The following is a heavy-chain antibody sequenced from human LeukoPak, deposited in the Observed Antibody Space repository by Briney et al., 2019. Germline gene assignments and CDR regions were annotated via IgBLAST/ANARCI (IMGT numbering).Heavy chain of an antibody. CDR1: GFTFSSYS. Sequence: GGSLRLSCAASGFTFSSYSMNWVRQAPGKGLEWVSSISSSSSYIYYADSVKGRFTISRDNAKNSLYLQMNSLRAEDTAVYYCAASSAVAGTRGVDLLDWGQGTPVTVSS. V-gene: IGHV3-21*01. D-gene: IGHD6-19*01. CDR2: ISSSSSYI. J-gene: IGHJ4*02. CDR3: AASSAVAGTRGVDLLD.